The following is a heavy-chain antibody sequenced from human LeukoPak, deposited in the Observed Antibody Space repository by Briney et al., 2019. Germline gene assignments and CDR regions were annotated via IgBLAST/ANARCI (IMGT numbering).Heavy chain of an antibody. Sequence: SETLSLTCTVSGGSISSSSYFWSWIRQPPGKGLEWIGEINHSGSTNYNPSLKSRVTISVDTSKNQFSLELSSVTAADTAVYYCARHLRSGAVDYWGQGTLVTVSS. D-gene: IGHD4-17*01. CDR2: INHSGST. CDR3: ARHLRSGAVDY. CDR1: GGSISSSSYF. J-gene: IGHJ4*02. V-gene: IGHV4-39*01.